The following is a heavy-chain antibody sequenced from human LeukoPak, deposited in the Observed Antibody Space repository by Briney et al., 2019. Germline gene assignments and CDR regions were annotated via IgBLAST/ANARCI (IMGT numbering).Heavy chain of an antibody. V-gene: IGHV1-2*02. Sequence: GASVKVSCKASGYTFTGYYMHWVRQAPGQGLEWMGWINPNSGGTNYAQKFQGRVTMTRDTSISTAYMELSRLRSDDMAVYYCAREDIVVVPAAIGLNYYYYGMDVWGQGTTVTVSS. D-gene: IGHD2-2*02. CDR1: GYTFTGYY. CDR2: INPNSGGT. CDR3: AREDIVVVPAAIGLNYYYYGMDV. J-gene: IGHJ6*02.